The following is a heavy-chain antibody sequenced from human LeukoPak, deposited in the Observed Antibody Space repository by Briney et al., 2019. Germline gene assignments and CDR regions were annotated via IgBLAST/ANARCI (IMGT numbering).Heavy chain of an antibody. CDR2: ISSNGGRT. Sequence: PGRSLTLSCAASGFTFSSYVMHWVRQAPGKGLEYVSAISSNGGRTYYADSVKDRFIISRDNSKNTLYLQMRSLRPEDTAVYYCVTDWGVITNDAFDIWGQGTMVTVSS. D-gene: IGHD3-10*01. CDR3: VTDWGVITNDAFDI. V-gene: IGHV3-64D*09. CDR1: GFTFSSYV. J-gene: IGHJ3*02.